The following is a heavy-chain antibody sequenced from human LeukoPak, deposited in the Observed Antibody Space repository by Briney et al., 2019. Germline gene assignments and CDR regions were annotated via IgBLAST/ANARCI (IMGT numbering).Heavy chain of an antibody. CDR3: TRENWYLDY. Sequence: GRSLTLSCTASGFTFGDYTMSWVRQAPGKGLEWVGLIRRKSSGATTEYAASVQGRFTLSRDESKSIAYLQMNSLKTEDTAIYYCTRENWYLDYWGQGTLVTVSS. D-gene: IGHD1-1*01. CDR2: IRRKSSGATT. J-gene: IGHJ4*02. V-gene: IGHV3-49*04. CDR1: GFTFGDYT.